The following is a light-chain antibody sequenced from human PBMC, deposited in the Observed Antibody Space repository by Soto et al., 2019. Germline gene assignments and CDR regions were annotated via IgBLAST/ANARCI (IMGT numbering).Light chain of an antibody. CDR1: YSDVGAYTY. J-gene: IGLJ1*01. V-gene: IGLV2-14*03. Sequence: QSVLTQPASVSGSPGQAITISCTGTYSDVGAYTYVSWYQHHPGKAPKLMVSGVSNRPSGVSDRFSGSKSGNTASLTISGVQAEDEADYYCSSYTTSSTYVFGTGTKVTVL. CDR2: GVS. CDR3: SSYTTSSTYV.